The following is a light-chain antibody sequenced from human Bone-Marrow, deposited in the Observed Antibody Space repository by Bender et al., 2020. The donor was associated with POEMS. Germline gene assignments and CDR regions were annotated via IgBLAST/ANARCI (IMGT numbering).Light chain of an antibody. CDR2: YDD. CDR1: SSNIGNHG. Sequence: QSVVTQPPSLSEAPRQRVTISCSGSSSNIGNHGVNWYQQLPGEAPKLLIYYDDLLTPGVSDRFSASKSGTSASLAISEVQSEDEALYYWSAWDDSLSDWVFGGGTKLTVL. J-gene: IGLJ3*02. CDR3: SAWDDSLSDWV. V-gene: IGLV1-36*01.